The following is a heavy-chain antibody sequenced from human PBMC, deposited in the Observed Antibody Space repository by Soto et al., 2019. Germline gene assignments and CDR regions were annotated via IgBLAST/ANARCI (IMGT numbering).Heavy chain of an antibody. Sequence: QVQLVQSGAEVKKPGASVKVSCKASGYTFTSYGISWVRQAPGQGLEWMGWISAYNGNTNYAQKLHGRVTMTTDTSTSTAYMERRSLRSDDTAVYYCARGYCSGGSCYHNWFDPWGQGTLVTVSS. V-gene: IGHV1-18*01. CDR3: ARGYCSGGSCYHNWFDP. CDR1: GYTFTSYG. J-gene: IGHJ5*02. CDR2: ISAYNGNT. D-gene: IGHD2-15*01.